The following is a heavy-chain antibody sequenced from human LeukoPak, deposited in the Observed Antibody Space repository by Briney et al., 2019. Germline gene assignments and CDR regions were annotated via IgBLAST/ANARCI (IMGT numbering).Heavy chain of an antibody. J-gene: IGHJ4*02. Sequence: GGSLRLSCSVSGFRFSDYWTDWVRQAPGKGPAWVSYIDNDGRGTGYADSVKGRFTVSRDNAKNTLYLQMTSLRVDDTAMYYCARGVEAAGTDYWGQGTLVTVSS. CDR2: IDNDGRGT. CDR1: GFRFSDYW. CDR3: ARGVEAAGTDY. V-gene: IGHV3-74*01. D-gene: IGHD6-13*01.